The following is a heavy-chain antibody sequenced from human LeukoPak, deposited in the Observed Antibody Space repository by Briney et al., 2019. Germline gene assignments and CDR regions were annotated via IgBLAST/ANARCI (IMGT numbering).Heavy chain of an antibody. J-gene: IGHJ6*03. CDR3: AKYRGGLYYYYYMAV. D-gene: IGHD1-26*01. CDR1: GFTFSSYA. V-gene: IGHV3-23*01. Sequence: GGSLRLSCAASGFTFSSYAMSWVRQAPGKGLEWVSAISGSGGSTYYADSVKGRFTISRDNSKNTLYLQMNSLRAEDTAVYYCAKYRGGLYYYYYMAVWGKGPTATVSS. CDR2: ISGSGGST.